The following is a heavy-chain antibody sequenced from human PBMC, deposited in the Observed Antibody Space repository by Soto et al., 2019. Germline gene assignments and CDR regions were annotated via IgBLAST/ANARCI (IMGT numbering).Heavy chain of an antibody. V-gene: IGHV6-1*01. CDR1: GDNVSTNYAA. CDR3: VREVQNHYSGSFTFDY. J-gene: IGHJ4*02. CDR2: TYFRSKSYS. Sequence: QVQLQQSGPGLVKPSQTLSLTCAISGDNVSTNYAAWNWIRQSPSRGLEWLGRTYFRSKSYSEYGESVKSRIIINADTSKNQFSLQVNSVTPEDTAVYYCVREVQNHYSGSFTFDYWGQGTLVTVSS. D-gene: IGHD1-26*01.